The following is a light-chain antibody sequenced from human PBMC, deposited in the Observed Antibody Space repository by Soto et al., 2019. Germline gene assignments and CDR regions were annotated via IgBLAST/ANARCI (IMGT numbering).Light chain of an antibody. CDR3: FSHSSSSAYYV. CDR1: SSDIGAYDY. Sequence: QSALTQPASLSGSPGQSITISCTGTSSDIGAYDYVSWFQQHPGKAPKLMISEVNNRPSGVSNRFSGSKSGNTAYLTISGLQVEDEAEYFCFSHSSSSAYYVFGTGTKVTVL. J-gene: IGLJ1*01. V-gene: IGLV2-14*01. CDR2: EVN.